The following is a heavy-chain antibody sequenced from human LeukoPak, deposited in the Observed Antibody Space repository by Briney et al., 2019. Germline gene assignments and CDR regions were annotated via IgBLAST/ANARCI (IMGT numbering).Heavy chain of an antibody. Sequence: PGGSLRLSCAASGFTFSSYAMSWVRQAPGKGLEWVSAISGSGGSTYYADSVKGRFTISRDNSKNTLYLQMNSLRAEDTAVYYCAKVPNYEFWSGYNYYGMDVWGQETTVTVSS. D-gene: IGHD3-3*01. CDR1: GFTFSSYA. CDR2: ISGSGGST. CDR3: AKVPNYEFWSGYNYYGMDV. V-gene: IGHV3-23*01. J-gene: IGHJ6*02.